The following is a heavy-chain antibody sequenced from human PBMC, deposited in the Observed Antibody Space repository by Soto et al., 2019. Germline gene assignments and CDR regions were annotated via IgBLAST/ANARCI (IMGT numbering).Heavy chain of an antibody. Sequence: SVSNAWMNWVRQAPGKGLEWVGRIKSKTDGGTTDYAAPVKGRFTISRDDSKNTLYLQMKSLKTEDTAVYYCTTDIAARLLVDYWGQGTLVTVSS. D-gene: IGHD6-6*01. CDR2: IKSKTDGGTT. J-gene: IGHJ4*02. CDR1: SVSNAW. CDR3: TTDIAARLLVDY. V-gene: IGHV3-15*07.